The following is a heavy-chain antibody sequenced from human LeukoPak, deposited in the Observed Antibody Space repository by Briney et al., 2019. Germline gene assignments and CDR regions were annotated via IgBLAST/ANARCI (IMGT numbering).Heavy chain of an antibody. CDR1: GYTFSSFA. CDR3: ASSTTDAFDI. CDR2: INTGNGNT. J-gene: IGHJ3*02. D-gene: IGHD1-1*01. V-gene: IGHV1-3*04. Sequence: ASVKVSCKASGYTFSSFAIHWVRQAPGQRLEWMGWINTGNGNTRYSQKFQGRFTITRDTSASTAYMQLRSLRSDDTAVYYCASSTTDAFDIWGQGTMVTVSS.